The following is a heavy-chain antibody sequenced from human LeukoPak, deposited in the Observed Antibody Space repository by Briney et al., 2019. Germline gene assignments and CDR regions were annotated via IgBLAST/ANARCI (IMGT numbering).Heavy chain of an antibody. D-gene: IGHD4-17*01. CDR3: IVFGDSNH. V-gene: IGHV3-53*01. J-gene: IGHJ5*02. CDR2: IHTSGDT. Sequence: GGSLRLSCAASGLTGSHNYVSWVRQAPGKGLEWVSAIHTSGDTCYADSVKGRFTIPRDTSKNTLYLQINSLRVEDTAVYYCIVFGDSNHWGQGTLVTVSS. CDR1: GLTGSHNY.